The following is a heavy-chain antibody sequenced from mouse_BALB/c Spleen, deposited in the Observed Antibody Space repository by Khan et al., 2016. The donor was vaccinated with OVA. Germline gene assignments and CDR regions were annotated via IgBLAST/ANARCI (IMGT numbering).Heavy chain of an antibody. CDR1: GFTFSSYG. J-gene: IGHJ4*01. CDR3: ARAYYCNDYYAMDY. V-gene: IGHV5-6*01. D-gene: IGHD2-10*01. Sequence: EVELVESGGDLVKSGGSLKVSCAASGFTFSSYGMSWVRQTPDKRLEWVATISSGGRYTYFPDSVKGRFTISRDNAKNTLYLQMSSLKSEDTAMYCCARAYYCNDYYAMDYWGQGTSVTVSS. CDR2: ISSGGRYT.